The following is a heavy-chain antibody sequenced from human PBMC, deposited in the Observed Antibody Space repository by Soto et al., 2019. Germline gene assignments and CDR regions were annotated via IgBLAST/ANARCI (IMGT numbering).Heavy chain of an antibody. Sequence: QVQLVQSGPEVKRPGSSVKVSCKGSGGTFSSFAFSWVRQAPGQGLEWMGGIIPIRGTTKYAQKFQARITISTDESTSTVYMKLSSLSSEDTAVYYCATTAPYQYASLDWLDPWGQGILVNVSS. CDR2: IIPIRGTT. J-gene: IGHJ5*02. CDR3: ATTAPYQYASLDWLDP. V-gene: IGHV1-69*01. D-gene: IGHD2-2*01. CDR1: GGTFSSFA.